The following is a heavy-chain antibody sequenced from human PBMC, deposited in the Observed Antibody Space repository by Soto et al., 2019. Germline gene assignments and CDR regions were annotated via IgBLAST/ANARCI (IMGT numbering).Heavy chain of an antibody. CDR3: ARALYYDSSGYYFQSDY. CDR1: GFTFSSYA. Sequence: GGSLRLSCAASGFTFSSYAMHWVRQAPGKGLEWVAVISYDGSNKYYADSVKGRFTISRDNSKNTLYLQMNSLRAEDTAVYYCARALYYDSSGYYFQSDYWGQGTLVT. J-gene: IGHJ4*02. D-gene: IGHD3-22*01. CDR2: ISYDGSNK. V-gene: IGHV3-30-3*01.